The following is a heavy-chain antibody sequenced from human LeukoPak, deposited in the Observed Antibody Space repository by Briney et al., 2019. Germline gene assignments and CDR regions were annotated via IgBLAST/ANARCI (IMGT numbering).Heavy chain of an antibody. CDR1: GGSISSGSYY. D-gene: IGHD5-24*01. CDR3: ARDGYNLDYFDY. CDR2: IYTSGST. V-gene: IGHV4-61*02. J-gene: IGHJ4*02. Sequence: SQTLSLTCTVSGGSISSGSYYWSWIRQPAGKGLEWIGRIYTSGSTNYNPSLKSRVTISVDTSKNRFSLKLSSVTAADTAVYYCARDGYNLDYFDYWGQGTLVTVSS.